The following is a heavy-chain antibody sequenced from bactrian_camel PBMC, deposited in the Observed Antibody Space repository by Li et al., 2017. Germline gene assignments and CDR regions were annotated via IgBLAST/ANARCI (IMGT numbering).Heavy chain of an antibody. CDR1: IVPAYVYC. CDR3: AADRAWGYYCATGSWHPSF. D-gene: IGHD3*01. V-gene: IGHV3-1*01. CDR2: MDADGGTT. J-gene: IGHJ4*01. Sequence: VESGGGLVQPGGSLSLSCSFRIVPAYVYCMGWFRQAPGKGLESVSSMDADGGTTYYTDSVKGRFTISQDNVKRTLFLEMNTLKPEDTGIYYCAADRAWGYYCATGSWHPSFWGQGTQVTVS.